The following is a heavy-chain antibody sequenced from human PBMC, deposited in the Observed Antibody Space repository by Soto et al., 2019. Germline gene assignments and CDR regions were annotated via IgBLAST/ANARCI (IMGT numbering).Heavy chain of an antibody. V-gene: IGHV3-23*01. CDR2: ISGSGGTT. CDR3: AKQRAVFGSGSDTYYFDY. Sequence: EVQLLESGGGLVQPGGSLRISCIGSGFTFSSNAMSWVRQAPGKGLEWVSAISGSGGTTYYADSVKGRFAVSRDNSNNPLYLQINSLRAEDTAVYYCAKQRAVFGSGSDTYYFDYWGQGTLVTVSS. D-gene: IGHD3-10*01. CDR1: GFTFSSNA. J-gene: IGHJ4*02.